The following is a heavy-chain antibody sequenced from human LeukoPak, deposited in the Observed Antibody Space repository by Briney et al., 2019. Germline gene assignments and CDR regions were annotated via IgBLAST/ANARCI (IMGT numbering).Heavy chain of an antibody. CDR1: GFTVSSTY. Sequence: AGGSLRLSCAASGFTVSSTYMSWVRQAPGKGLEWISVIYTDGSTFYADSVKGRFTISRDNSENTLYLQMNNLRAEDTAVYYCARSWDSFDYWGQGTLVTVSS. J-gene: IGHJ4*02. D-gene: IGHD6-13*01. CDR3: ARSWDSFDY. V-gene: IGHV3-53*01. CDR2: IYTDGST.